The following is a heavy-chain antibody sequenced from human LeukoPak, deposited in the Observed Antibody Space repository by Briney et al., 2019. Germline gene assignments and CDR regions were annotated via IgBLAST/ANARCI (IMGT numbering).Heavy chain of an antibody. V-gene: IGHV1-18*01. D-gene: IGHD1-7*01. CDR1: GYTFTSYG. Sequence: ASVKVSCKASGYTFTSYGISWVRQAPGQGLEWMGWISAYNGNTNYAQKLQGRVTMTTDTSTSTAYMELRSLRSDDTAVYVCARAVLGGTIIHRYYYYMDVWGKGTTVTVSS. J-gene: IGHJ6*03. CDR3: ARAVLGGTIIHRYYYYMDV. CDR2: ISAYNGNT.